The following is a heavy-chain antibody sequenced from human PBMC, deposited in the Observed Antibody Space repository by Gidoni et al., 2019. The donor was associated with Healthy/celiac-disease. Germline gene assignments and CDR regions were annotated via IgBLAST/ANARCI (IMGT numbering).Heavy chain of an antibody. CDR2: IYYSGST. Sequence: QVQLQESGPGLVKPSETLSLTCTVSGGSISSYYWSWIRQPPGKGLEWIGYIYYSGSTNCNPSLKSRVTISVDTSKNQFSLKLSSVTAADTAVYYCARTIVVPAARWFDPWGQGTLVTVSS. V-gene: IGHV4-59*01. D-gene: IGHD2-2*01. CDR1: GGSISSYY. J-gene: IGHJ5*02. CDR3: ARTIVVPAARWFDP.